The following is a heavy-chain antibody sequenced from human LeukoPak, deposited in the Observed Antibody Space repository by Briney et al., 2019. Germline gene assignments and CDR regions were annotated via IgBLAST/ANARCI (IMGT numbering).Heavy chain of an antibody. CDR2: IYHSGST. CDR3: ARSPVLGFGELILWYFDL. J-gene: IGHJ2*01. CDR1: GYSISSGYY. D-gene: IGHD3-10*01. V-gene: IGHV4-38-2*02. Sequence: SETLSLTCTVSGYSISSGYYWGWIRQPPGKGLEWIGSIYHSGSTYYNPSLKSRVTISVDTSKNQFSLKPSSVTAADTAVYYCARSPVLGFGELILWYFDLWGRGTLVTVSS.